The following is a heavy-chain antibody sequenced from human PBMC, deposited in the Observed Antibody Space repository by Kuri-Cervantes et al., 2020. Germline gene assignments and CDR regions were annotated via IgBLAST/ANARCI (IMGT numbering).Heavy chain of an antibody. D-gene: IGHD1-7*01. V-gene: IGHV1-8*01. Sequence: GESLKISCKASGYTFTSYDINWVRQATGQGLEWMGWMNPNSGNTGYAQKLQGRVTMTTDTSTSTAYMELRSLRSDDTAVYYCARVGGELRPDDYWGQGTLVTVSS. CDR3: ARVGGELRPDDY. CDR1: GYTFTSYD. CDR2: MNPNSGNT. J-gene: IGHJ4*02.